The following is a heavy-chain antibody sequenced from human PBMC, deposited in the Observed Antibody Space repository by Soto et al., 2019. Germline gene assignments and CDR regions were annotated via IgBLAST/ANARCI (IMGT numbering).Heavy chain of an antibody. V-gene: IGHV4-31*03. CDR3: ARSPEATVTAFAY. CDR2: IYYSGST. D-gene: IGHD4-17*01. J-gene: IGHJ4*02. Sequence: QVQLQESGPGLVKPSQTLSLTCTVSGGSISSGGYYWSWIRQHPGKGLEWIGYIYYSGSTYYNPSLKSRVPLSXDXSKTQFSLTLSSVTAADTAVYYCARSPEATVTAFAYWGQGTLVTVSS. CDR1: GGSISSGGYY.